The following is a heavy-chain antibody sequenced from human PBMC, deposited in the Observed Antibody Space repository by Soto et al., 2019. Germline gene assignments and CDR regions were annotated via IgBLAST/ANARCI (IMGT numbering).Heavy chain of an antibody. V-gene: IGHV4-39*01. CDR3: ATQEVGGTYVYTFDP. CDR1: GGSITSSSYY. CDR2: IYYSGST. J-gene: IGHJ5*02. Sequence: SETLSLTCTVSGGSITSSSYYWGWIRQPPGKGLEWIGSIYYSGSTYYNPSLKSRVTISVDTSKNQFSLKLSSVTAADTAVYYCATQEVGGTYVYTFDPWGQGPLVTVSS. D-gene: IGHD1-26*01.